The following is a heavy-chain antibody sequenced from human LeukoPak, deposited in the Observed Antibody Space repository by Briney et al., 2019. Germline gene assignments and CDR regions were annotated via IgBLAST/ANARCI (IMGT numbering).Heavy chain of an antibody. D-gene: IGHD4-23*01. CDR1: GFTFTSYA. CDR2: ISGSGGST. CDR3: AKDRPPLDYGGPFDY. V-gene: IGHV3-23*01. Sequence: GGSLRLSCAASGFTFTSYAMNWVRQAPGKGLEWVSAISGSGGSTYYADSVKGRFTISRDNSKNTLYLQMNSLRAEDTAVYYCAKDRPPLDYGGPFDYWGQGTLVTVSS. J-gene: IGHJ4*02.